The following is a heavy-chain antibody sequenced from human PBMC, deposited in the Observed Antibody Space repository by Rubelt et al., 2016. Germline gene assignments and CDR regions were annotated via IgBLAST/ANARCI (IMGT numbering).Heavy chain of an antibody. CDR1: GGTFSSSA. CDR2: IIPIFGTA. V-gene: IGHV1-69*13. J-gene: IGHJ4*02. CDR3: ATVENYYGSGSYGY. D-gene: IGHD3-10*01. Sequence: QVQLVQSGAEVKKPGASVKVSCKASGGTFSSSAISWVRQAPGQGLEWMGGIIPIFGTANYEQMCQGRVTITAAESTLTGDRGLSSLRSDDTAVYYCATVENYYGSGSYGYWGQGTLVTVSS.